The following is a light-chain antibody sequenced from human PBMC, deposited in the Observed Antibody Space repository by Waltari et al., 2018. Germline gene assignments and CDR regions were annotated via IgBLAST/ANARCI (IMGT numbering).Light chain of an antibody. Sequence: EILLTQSPGTLSLSTGDRATLSCRASQSVTSALAWYQQKPGQAPRLLIYGASNRATGIPDRFSGSGSGTDFSLTISRLEPEDFAVYYCQHYVRLPATFGQGTKVEIK. CDR2: GAS. V-gene: IGKV3-20*01. J-gene: IGKJ1*01. CDR1: QSVTSA. CDR3: QHYVRLPAT.